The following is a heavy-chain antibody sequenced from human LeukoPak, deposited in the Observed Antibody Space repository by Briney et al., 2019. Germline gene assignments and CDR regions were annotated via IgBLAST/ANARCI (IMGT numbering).Heavy chain of an antibody. CDR2: ISGSGGST. CDR1: GFTFSNYA. CDR3: AKAKPPSTVTASLDY. V-gene: IGHV3-23*01. Sequence: GGSLRLSCAASGFTFSNYAMSWVRQAPGKGLVWVSAISGSGGSTHYADSVKGRFTISRDNSKNTLYVQMNSLRAEDTAVYYCAKAKPPSTVTASLDYWGQGALVTVSS. J-gene: IGHJ4*02. D-gene: IGHD4-17*01.